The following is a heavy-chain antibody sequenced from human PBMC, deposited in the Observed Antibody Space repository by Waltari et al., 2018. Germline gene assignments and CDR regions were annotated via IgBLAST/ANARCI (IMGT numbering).Heavy chain of an antibody. J-gene: IGHJ4*02. V-gene: IGHV3-33*06. D-gene: IGHD2-21*01. Sequence: QVQLVESGGGVVQPGRSLRLSCAASGVTFSSYGMPWVRPAAGKGLEWVAVIWYDGSNKYYADSVKGRFTISRDNSKNTLYLQMNSLRAEDTAVYYCAKAFDVVVITNYFDYWGQGTLVTVSS. CDR2: IWYDGSNK. CDR3: AKAFDVVVITNYFDY. CDR1: GVTFSSYG.